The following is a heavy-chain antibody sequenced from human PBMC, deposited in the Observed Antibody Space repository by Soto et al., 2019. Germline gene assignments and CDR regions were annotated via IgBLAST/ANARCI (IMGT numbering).Heavy chain of an antibody. J-gene: IGHJ6*02. CDR3: ARGVVVVAATVYYYGMDV. D-gene: IGHD2-15*01. Sequence: QVQLQQWGAGLLKPSESLSLTCAVYGGSFSGYYWSWIRQPPGKGLEWIGEINHSGSTNYNPSLKSRVTISVDTSKNQFSLKLSSVTAADTAVYYCARGVVVVAATVYYYGMDVWGQGTTVTVSS. CDR1: GGSFSGYY. V-gene: IGHV4-34*01. CDR2: INHSGST.